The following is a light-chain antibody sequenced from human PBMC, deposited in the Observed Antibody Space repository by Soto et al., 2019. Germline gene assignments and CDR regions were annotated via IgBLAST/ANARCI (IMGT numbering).Light chain of an antibody. CDR1: SGHSSYA. Sequence: QLVLTQSPSASASLGASVKLTCTLSSGHSSYAIAWHQQQPEKGPRYLMKLNSDGSHSKGDGIPDRFSGSSSGAERYLTISSLQSEDKADYYCQTWGTARVFGGGTKVTVL. V-gene: IGLV4-69*01. J-gene: IGLJ3*02. CDR3: QTWGTARV. CDR2: LNSDGSH.